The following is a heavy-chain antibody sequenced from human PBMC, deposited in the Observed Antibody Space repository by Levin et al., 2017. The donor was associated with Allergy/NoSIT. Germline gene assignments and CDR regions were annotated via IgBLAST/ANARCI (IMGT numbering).Heavy chain of an antibody. D-gene: IGHD3-10*01. CDR1: GFTFSNAW. CDR3: TTGKILGDW. CDR2: IKSKADGGTT. Sequence: KPGESLKISCVASGFTFSNAWVTWVRQAPGKGLEWVGHIKSKADGGTTEYAAPVKGRFTLSRDDSKNTLYLQMNSLKTEDTAVYYCTTGKILGDWWGQGTLVTVSS. J-gene: IGHJ4*02. V-gene: IGHV3-15*01.